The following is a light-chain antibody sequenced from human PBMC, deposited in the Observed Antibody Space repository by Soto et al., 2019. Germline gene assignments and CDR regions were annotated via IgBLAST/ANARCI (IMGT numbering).Light chain of an antibody. J-gene: IGLJ3*02. CDR2: YDD. CDR3: AAWDDSLSGPL. CDR1: NSNIGNNA. Sequence: QSVLTQPPSVSAAPGQRVTISCSGSNSNIGNNAVYWYQQLPGKAPKLLIHYDDRVPSGVSDRFSGSKSGTSASLAISALQSEDEADYYCAAWDDSLSGPLFGGGTKLTVL. V-gene: IGLV1-36*01.